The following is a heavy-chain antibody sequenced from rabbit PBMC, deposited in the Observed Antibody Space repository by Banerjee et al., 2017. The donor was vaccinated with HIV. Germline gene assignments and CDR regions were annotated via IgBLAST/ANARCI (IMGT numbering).Heavy chain of an antibody. CDR3: ARDIYAAYGYANL. CDR1: GFSFSSSYW. J-gene: IGHJ4*01. Sequence: QEQLEESGGGLVQPEGSLTLTCTASGFSFSSSYWIYWVRQAPGKGLEWIACIYAGSSGSTYYASWAKGRFTISKTSSTTVTLQMTSLTAADTATYFCARDIYAAYGYANLWGPGTLVTVS. D-gene: IGHD6-1*01. V-gene: IGHV1S45*01. CDR2: IYAGSSGST.